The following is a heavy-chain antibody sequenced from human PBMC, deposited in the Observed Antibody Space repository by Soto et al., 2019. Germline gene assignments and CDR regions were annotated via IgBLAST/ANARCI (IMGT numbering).Heavy chain of an antibody. V-gene: IGHV3-23*01. CDR2: ISDTGAST. CDR1: GFTFKESA. J-gene: IGHJ4*02. Sequence: GSLRLSCEASGFTFKESAMNWVRQAPGKGLEWVASISDTGASTWYAESVRGRLSISRDNSKNTLYLQMNSLRGEDTAVYYCAKGRGSGWPWYFDNWGQGNMVNGSS. D-gene: IGHD6-25*01. CDR3: AKGRGSGWPWYFDN.